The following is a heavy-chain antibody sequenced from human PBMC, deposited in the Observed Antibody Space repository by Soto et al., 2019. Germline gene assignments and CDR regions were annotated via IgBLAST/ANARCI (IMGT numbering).Heavy chain of an antibody. CDR1: GFTFSSYG. Sequence: GGSLRLSCEASGFTFSSYGMHWVRQAPGKGLEWVAVISYDGSNKYYADSVKGRFTISRDNSKNTLYLQMNSLRAEDTAVYYCAKDAYRYNWNAPLGYWGQGTLVTVSS. J-gene: IGHJ4*02. CDR2: ISYDGSNK. D-gene: IGHD1-1*01. CDR3: AKDAYRYNWNAPLGY. V-gene: IGHV3-30*18.